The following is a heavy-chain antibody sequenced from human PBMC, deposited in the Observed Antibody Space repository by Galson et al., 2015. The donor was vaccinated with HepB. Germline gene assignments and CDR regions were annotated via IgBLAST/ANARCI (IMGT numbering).Heavy chain of an antibody. D-gene: IGHD1-14*01. V-gene: IGHV3-48*01. Sequence: SLRLSCAASGFVFSAYSMTWVRQAPGKGLEWVSYIYRNGLTIYYADSVKGRFTISRDNAKNPLYLKMNSLRAEDTAVYYCARDSGITGADDYWGQGSLVTVSS. CDR2: IYRNGLTI. J-gene: IGHJ4*02. CDR1: GFVFSAYS. CDR3: ARDSGITGADDY.